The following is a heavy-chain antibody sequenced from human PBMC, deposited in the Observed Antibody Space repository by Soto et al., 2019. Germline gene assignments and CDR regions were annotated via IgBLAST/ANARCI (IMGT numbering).Heavy chain of an antibody. CDR1: GGTLSDYA. J-gene: IGHJ6*02. CDR3: AVAAVREIMAQESSGMAV. CDR2: IMPTVDSA. Sequence: QVQLVQSGAEVKTPGSSVKVSCKASGGTLSDYAISWVRQAPGQGLEWMGGIMPTVDSANYAENFQGRLTISSDESTSTAHLELSSLRSDDAAVYYCAVAAVREIMAQESSGMAVWGQGTTVIVS. D-gene: IGHD3-10*01. V-gene: IGHV1-69*01.